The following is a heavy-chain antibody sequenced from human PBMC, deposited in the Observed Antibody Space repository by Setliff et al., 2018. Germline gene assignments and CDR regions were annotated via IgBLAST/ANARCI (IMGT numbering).Heavy chain of an antibody. Sequence: PSETLSLTCTVSGGSISSHYWSWIRQPPGKGLEWIGSIYYSGNTNYNPSLKSRVTISVDTSKNQFSLKLSSVTAADTAVYYCARGGVDTAMVYYFDYWGQGTLVTVSS. J-gene: IGHJ4*02. V-gene: IGHV4-59*11. CDR1: GGSISSHY. CDR2: IYYSGNT. CDR3: ARGGVDTAMVYYFDY. D-gene: IGHD5-18*01.